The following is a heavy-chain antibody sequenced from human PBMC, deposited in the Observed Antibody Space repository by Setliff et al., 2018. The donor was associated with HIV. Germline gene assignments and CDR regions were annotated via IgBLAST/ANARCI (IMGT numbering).Heavy chain of an antibody. V-gene: IGHV3-7*01. CDR2: IKQDGSEK. Sequence: GGYLRPYCAASGFTFSSYWMSWVRQAPGKGLEWVANIKQDGSEKYYVDSVKGRFTISRDNAGNSLYLQMNSLRVEDTALYYCARDGVRVPNGDYLSVNWFDPWGQGTLVTVSS. CDR1: GFTFSSYW. CDR3: ARDGVRVPNGDYLSVNWFDP. D-gene: IGHD4-17*01. J-gene: IGHJ5*02.